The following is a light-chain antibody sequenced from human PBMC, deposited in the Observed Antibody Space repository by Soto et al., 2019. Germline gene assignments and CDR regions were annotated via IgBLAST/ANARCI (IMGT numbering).Light chain of an antibody. CDR1: QNINSW. Sequence: DIQTTPSPSTLSATLGDRGTITCRASQNINSWLAWYQQKPGKAPNLLIYKASSLENGVPSRFSGSGSGTEFTLTISSLQPDDFATYYCQQYKSYWTFGQGTKVDIK. V-gene: IGKV1-5*03. CDR2: KAS. J-gene: IGKJ1*01. CDR3: QQYKSYWT.